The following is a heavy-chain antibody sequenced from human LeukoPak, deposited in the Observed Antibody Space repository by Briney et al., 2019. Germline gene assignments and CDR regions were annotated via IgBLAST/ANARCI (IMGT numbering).Heavy chain of an antibody. Sequence: GGSLRLSCAASGFTVSSNYMSWVRQAPGKGLEWVSVIYSGGSTYYADSVKGRFTISRDNSKNTLYLQMNSLRAEDTAVYYCAGNDDSSGYYYVFDYWGQGTLVTVSS. CDR3: AGNDDSSGYYYVFDY. CDR2: IYSGGST. J-gene: IGHJ4*02. CDR1: GFTVSSNY. D-gene: IGHD3-22*01. V-gene: IGHV3-53*01.